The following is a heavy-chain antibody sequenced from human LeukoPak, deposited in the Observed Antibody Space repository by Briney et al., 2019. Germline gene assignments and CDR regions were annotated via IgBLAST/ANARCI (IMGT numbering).Heavy chain of an antibody. D-gene: IGHD2-2*01. J-gene: IGHJ6*02. CDR3: ARGRTVVLTAVGGEYYYYGIDV. Sequence: SETLSLTCAVYGGSFTAYYWSWIRQPPGKGLEWIGEINHSGSTNYNPSLKSRVTISIDTSKNQVSLKLSSVTAADTAVYYCARGRTVVLTAVGGEYYYYGIDVWGQGTMVTVSS. V-gene: IGHV4-34*01. CDR2: INHSGST. CDR1: GGSFTAYY.